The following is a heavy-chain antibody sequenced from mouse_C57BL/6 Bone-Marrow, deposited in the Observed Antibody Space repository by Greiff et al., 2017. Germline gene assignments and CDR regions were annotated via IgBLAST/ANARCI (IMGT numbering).Heavy chain of an antibody. CDR2: INPNNGGT. V-gene: IGHV1-26*01. J-gene: IGHJ2*01. D-gene: IGHD1-1*01. Sequence: EVQLQQSGPELVKPGASVKISCKASGYTFTDYYMNWVKQSHGKSLEWIGDINPNNGGTSYNQKFKGKATLTVDKSSSTAYMELRSLTSEDSAVYYCASGVLRVYWGQGTTLTVSS. CDR1: GYTFTDYY. CDR3: ASGVLRVY.